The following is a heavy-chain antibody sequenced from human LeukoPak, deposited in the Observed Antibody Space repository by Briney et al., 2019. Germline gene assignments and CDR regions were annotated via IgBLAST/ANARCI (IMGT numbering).Heavy chain of an antibody. CDR1: GFTVSSNY. J-gene: IGHJ4*02. V-gene: IGHV3-53*01. D-gene: IGHD1-26*01. Sequence: GGSLRLSCAASGFTVSSNYMSWVRQAPGKGLEWVSVIYSGGSTYYADSVKGRFTISRDNSKNTLYLQMNSLRAEDTAVYYCARESVGATVGGSDYWGQGTLVTVSS. CDR2: IYSGGST. CDR3: ARESVGATVGGSDY.